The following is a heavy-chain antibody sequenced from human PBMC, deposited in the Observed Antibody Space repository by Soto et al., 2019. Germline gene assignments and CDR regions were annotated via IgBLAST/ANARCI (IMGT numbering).Heavy chain of an antibody. Sequence: QVQLVQSGAEVKKPGSSVKVSCKASGGTFSSYAISWVRQAPGQGLEWMGGIIPISGTANYAQKFQGRVTITADESTSTAYKELSSLRSEDTAVYYCARSQGSSTSLEIYYYYYYGMDVWGHGITVTVSS. J-gene: IGHJ6*02. CDR3: ARSQGSSTSLEIYYYYYYGMDV. V-gene: IGHV1-69*01. D-gene: IGHD2-2*01. CDR2: IIPISGTA. CDR1: GGTFSSYA.